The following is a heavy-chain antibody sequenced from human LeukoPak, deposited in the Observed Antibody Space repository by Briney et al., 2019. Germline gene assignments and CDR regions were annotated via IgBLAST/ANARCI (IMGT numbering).Heavy chain of an antibody. V-gene: IGHV3-53*01. CDR3: ARITMSRFDP. CDR2: IYGGGTT. J-gene: IGHJ5*02. CDR1: GFTFTNYW. D-gene: IGHD3-10*02. Sequence: GGSLRLSCAASGFTFTNYWMSWVRQAPGKGLEWVSVIYGGGTTYYADSVKGRFTISRDNSKNTLYLQMNSLRAEDTAVYYCARITMSRFDPWGQGTLVTVS.